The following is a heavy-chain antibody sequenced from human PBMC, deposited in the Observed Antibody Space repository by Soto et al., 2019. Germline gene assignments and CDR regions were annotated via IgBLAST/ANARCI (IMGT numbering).Heavy chain of an antibody. Sequence: GGSLRLSCEASEFTFSNNWMHWVRQAPGKGLVWVSRISSDGSTTNYADSVKGRFTISRDKDKSTLYLQMSSLRVEDTAVYYCARDSWGISDYWGQGTLVTVSS. D-gene: IGHD6-13*01. V-gene: IGHV3-74*01. CDR3: ARDSWGISDY. CDR1: EFTFSNNW. J-gene: IGHJ4*02. CDR2: ISSDGSTT.